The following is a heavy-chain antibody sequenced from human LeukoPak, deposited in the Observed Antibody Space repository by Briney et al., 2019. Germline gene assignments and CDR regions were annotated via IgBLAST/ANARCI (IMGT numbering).Heavy chain of an antibody. D-gene: IGHD1-26*01. Sequence: ASVEVSCKASGYTFTGYYMHWVRQAPGQGLEWLGWINPNNGGTNYAQKFQGRVTMTRDTSISTAYMELSRLRSDDTAVYYCARVFGRQLPDYWGQGTLVTVSS. CDR3: ARVFGRQLPDY. V-gene: IGHV1-2*02. CDR2: INPNNGGT. J-gene: IGHJ4*02. CDR1: GYTFTGYY.